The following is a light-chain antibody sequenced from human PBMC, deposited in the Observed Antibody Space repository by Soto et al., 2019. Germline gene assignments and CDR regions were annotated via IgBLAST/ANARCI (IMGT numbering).Light chain of an antibody. V-gene: IGKV3-20*01. CDR1: QSVSSSY. J-gene: IGKJ4*01. CDR3: QQYGSSPLT. Sequence: EIVLTQSPGTLSLSPGERATLSCRASQSVSSSYLAWYQQKPGQAPRLLIYGASSRATGIPDRFSGSGSGTDFTLTISRLEPEDFEVYYCQQYGSSPLTFGGGTKVEI. CDR2: GAS.